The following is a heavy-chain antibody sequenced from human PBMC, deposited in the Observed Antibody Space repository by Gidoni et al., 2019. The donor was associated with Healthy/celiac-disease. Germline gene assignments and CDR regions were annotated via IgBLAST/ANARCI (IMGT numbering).Heavy chain of an antibody. D-gene: IGHD2-15*01. V-gene: IGHV3-15*01. CDR3: TTVNRVVVVAATHT. CDR2: IKSKTDGGTT. J-gene: IGHJ5*02. CDR1: GFPLRNAW. Sequence: EVQLVESGGGLVKPGGSLRLSCAASGFPLRNAWMCWVRQAPGKGLEWVCRIKSKTDGGTTDYAAPVKGRFTISRDDSKNTLYLQMNSLKTEDTAVYYCTTVNRVVVVAATHTWGQGTLVTVSS.